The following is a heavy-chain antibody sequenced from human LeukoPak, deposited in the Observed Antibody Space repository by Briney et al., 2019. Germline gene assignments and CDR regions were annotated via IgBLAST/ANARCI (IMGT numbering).Heavy chain of an antibody. Sequence: PSETLSLTCTVSGYSISSGYYWGWIRQPPGKGLEWIGSLYHSGSTYYNPSLKSRVTISVDTSKNQFSLKLSSVTAADTAVYYCARPSPYYYDSSGYSYYFDYWGQGTLVTVSS. V-gene: IGHV4-38-2*02. CDR3: ARPSPYYYDSSGYSYYFDY. D-gene: IGHD3-22*01. CDR2: LYHSGST. J-gene: IGHJ4*02. CDR1: GYSISSGYY.